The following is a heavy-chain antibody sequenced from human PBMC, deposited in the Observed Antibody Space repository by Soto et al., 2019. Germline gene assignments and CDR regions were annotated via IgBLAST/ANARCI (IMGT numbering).Heavy chain of an antibody. Sequence: PESLSLTSTVPGGSISSDYCTWIRPPRGKGLEWIGYIYYSGSTNYNPSLKSRVTISVDTSKNQFSLKLSSVTAADTAVYYCERGSEGATNYYGMDVWGQGTTVNVSS. CDR2: IYYSGST. CDR1: GGSISSDY. V-gene: IGHV4-59*01. D-gene: IGHD1-26*01. CDR3: ERGSEGATNYYGMDV. J-gene: IGHJ6*02.